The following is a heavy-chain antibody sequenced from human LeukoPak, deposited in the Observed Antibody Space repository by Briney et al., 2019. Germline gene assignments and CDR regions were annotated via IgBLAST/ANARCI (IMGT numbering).Heavy chain of an antibody. CDR1: GYSFSTYW. Sequence: GESLKISCRGSGYSFSTYWIGWVRQMPGKGLEWMGIIYPGDSDTRYSPSFQGQVTISADKSINTAYLQWSSLKASDTAMYYCARASKGYYYYFDYWGQGTLVTVSS. CDR3: ARASKGYYYYFDY. J-gene: IGHJ4*02. D-gene: IGHD3-22*01. V-gene: IGHV5-51*01. CDR2: IYPGDSDT.